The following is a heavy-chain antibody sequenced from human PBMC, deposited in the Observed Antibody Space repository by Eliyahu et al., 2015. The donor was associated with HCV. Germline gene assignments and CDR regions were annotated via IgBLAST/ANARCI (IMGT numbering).Heavy chain of an antibody. CDR2: ISDNGSKT. V-gene: IGHV3-30-3*01. Sequence: QVQLVESGGAVXXXGRSXRLSCGAXGFTFTKLPXHWVRQAPGKGLEWVAVISDNGSKTYYADSVKGRFTISRDNSKHTLYLQMTTLTIEDSAVYYCATGSTTDHWGQGTLVTVSS. J-gene: IGHJ4*02. CDR1: GFTFTKLP. D-gene: IGHD5/OR15-5a*01. CDR3: ATGSTTDH.